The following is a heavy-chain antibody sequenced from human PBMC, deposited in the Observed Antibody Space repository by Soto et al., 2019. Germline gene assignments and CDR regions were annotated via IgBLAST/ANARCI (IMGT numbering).Heavy chain of an antibody. J-gene: IGHJ3*02. CDR3: ARELRTGVVDAAFDI. Sequence: SETLSLTCTVSGGSICSYYWSWIRQPPGKGLEWIGYIYYSGSTNYNPSLKSRVTISVDTSKNQFSLKLSSVTAADTAVYYCARELRTGVVDAAFDIWGQGTMVTLSS. CDR2: IYYSGST. CDR1: GGSICSYY. D-gene: IGHD3-22*01. V-gene: IGHV4-59*01.